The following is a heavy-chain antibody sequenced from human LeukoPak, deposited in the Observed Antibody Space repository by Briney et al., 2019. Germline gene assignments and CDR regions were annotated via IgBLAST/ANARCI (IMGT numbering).Heavy chain of an antibody. CDR3: ARIYGSGRGPGSYYFDY. V-gene: IGHV1-8*01. CDR1: GYTFTSYD. J-gene: IGHJ4*02. Sequence: ASVKASCKASGYTFTSYDINWVRQAPGQRLEWMGWMNPNSGNTGYAQKFQGRVTMTRNTSISTAYMELSSLRSEDTAVYYCARIYGSGRGPGSYYFDYWGQGTLVTVSS. D-gene: IGHD3-10*01. CDR2: MNPNSGNT.